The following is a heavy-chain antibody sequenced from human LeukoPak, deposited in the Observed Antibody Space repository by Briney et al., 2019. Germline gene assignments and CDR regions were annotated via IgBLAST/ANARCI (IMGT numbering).Heavy chain of an antibody. Sequence: ASVKVSCKASGYTFTSYYMHWVRQAPGQGLEWMGIINPSGGSTRYAQNFQGRVTMTRDTSTSTVYMELSSLRSEDTAVYYCARGPPERHWGPGTITMDVWGKGTTVTVSS. D-gene: IGHD1-1*01. CDR1: GYTFTSYY. CDR3: ARGPPERHWGPGTITMDV. V-gene: IGHV1-46*01. CDR2: INPSGGST. J-gene: IGHJ6*03.